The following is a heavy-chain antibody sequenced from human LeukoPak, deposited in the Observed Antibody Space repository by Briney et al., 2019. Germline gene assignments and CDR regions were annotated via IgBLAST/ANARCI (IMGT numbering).Heavy chain of an antibody. CDR1: GGTFSNYA. V-gene: IGHV1-69*13. CDR3: ARSDSSGYYYEGAFDI. J-gene: IGHJ3*02. Sequence: SVKVSCKASGGTFSNYAVSWVRQAPGQGLEWMGGFIPVFGPANYAQKFQGRVTITADESTSTAYMELSSLRSEDTAMYYCARSDSSGYYYEGAFDIWGQGTMVTVSS. CDR2: FIPVFGPA. D-gene: IGHD3-22*01.